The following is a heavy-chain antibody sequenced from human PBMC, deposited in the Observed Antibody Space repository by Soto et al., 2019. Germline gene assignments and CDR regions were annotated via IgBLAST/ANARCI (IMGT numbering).Heavy chain of an antibody. J-gene: IGHJ5*02. CDR2: IIPIFGTA. D-gene: IGHD1-1*01. CDR1: GGTFSSYA. Sequence: SVKVSCKASGGTFSSYAISWVRQAPGQGLEWMGGIIPIFGTANYAQKFQGRVTITADESTSTAYMELSSLRSEDTAVYYCARRTGTTLNIVIDLSGQGTLVTVSS. CDR3: ARRTGTTLNIVIDL. V-gene: IGHV1-69*13.